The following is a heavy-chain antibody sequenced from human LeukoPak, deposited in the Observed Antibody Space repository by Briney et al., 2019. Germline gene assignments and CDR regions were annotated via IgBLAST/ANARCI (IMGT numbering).Heavy chain of an antibody. CDR1: GGSFSGYY. J-gene: IGHJ5*02. D-gene: IGHD2-2*02. V-gene: IGHV4-34*01. Sequence: SETLSLTCAVYGGSFSGYYWSWIRQPPGKGLEWIGEINHSGSTNYNPSLKSRVTISVDTSKNQFSLKLSSVTAADTAVYYCARRPPKGYCSSTSCYTVFDPWGQGTLVTVSS. CDR3: ARRPPKGYCSSTSCYTVFDP. CDR2: INHSGST.